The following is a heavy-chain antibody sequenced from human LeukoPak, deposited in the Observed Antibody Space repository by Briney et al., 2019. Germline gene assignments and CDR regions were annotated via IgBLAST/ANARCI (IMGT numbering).Heavy chain of an antibody. V-gene: IGHV3-66*01. J-gene: IGHJ4*02. CDR1: EFSVGSNY. CDR2: IYSGGST. D-gene: IGHD3-10*01. CDR3: ARDGYYYVSGSYFGY. Sequence: GGSLRLSCAASEFSVGSNYMTWVRRAPGKGLEWVSLIYSGGSTYYADSVKGRFTISRDNSKNTLYLQMNSLRAEDTAVYYCARDGYYYVSGSYFGYWGQGTLVTVSS.